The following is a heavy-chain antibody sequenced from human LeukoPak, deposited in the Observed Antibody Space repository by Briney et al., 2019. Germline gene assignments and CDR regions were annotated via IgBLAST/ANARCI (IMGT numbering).Heavy chain of an antibody. J-gene: IGHJ6*03. V-gene: IGHV4-59*12. CDR3: ARDRVIVGAEGYYMDV. D-gene: IGHD1-26*01. CDR1: GGSISSYY. CDR2: IYYSGTT. Sequence: KSSETLSLTCTVSGGSISSYYWNWIRQPPGKGLEWIGYIYYSGTTNYNPSLKSRVSMSVDTSKNQFSLKLSSVTAADTAVYYCARDRVIVGAEGYYMDVWGKGTTVTVSS.